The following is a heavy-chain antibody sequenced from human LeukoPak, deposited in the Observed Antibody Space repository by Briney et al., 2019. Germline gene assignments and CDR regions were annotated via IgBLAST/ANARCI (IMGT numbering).Heavy chain of an antibody. CDR1: GCTFDDYA. V-gene: IGHV3-9*01. J-gene: IGHJ4*02. Sequence: QSGGSLRLSCAASGCTFDDYAMHWVRQAPGKGLEWVSGISWNSGSIGYADSVKGRFTISRDNAKNSLYPQMNSLRAEGTALYYCAKSQMVYAFVAAYYFDYWGQGTLVTVSS. CDR3: AKSQMVYAFVAAYYFDY. CDR2: ISWNSGSI. D-gene: IGHD2-8*01.